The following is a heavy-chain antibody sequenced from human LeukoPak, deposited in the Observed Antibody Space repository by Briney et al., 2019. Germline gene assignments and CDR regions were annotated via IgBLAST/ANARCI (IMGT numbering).Heavy chain of an antibody. J-gene: IGHJ4*02. CDR3: VRGLKVEKLDY. D-gene: IGHD2-15*01. CDR1: GGSFSGYY. Sequence: SETLSLTCAVYGGSFSGYYWSWIRQPPGKGLEWIGEINHSGSTNYNPSLKSRVTISVDTSKNQFSLKLSSVTAADTAVYYCVRGLKVEKLDYWGQGTLVTVSS. V-gene: IGHV4-34*01. CDR2: INHSGST.